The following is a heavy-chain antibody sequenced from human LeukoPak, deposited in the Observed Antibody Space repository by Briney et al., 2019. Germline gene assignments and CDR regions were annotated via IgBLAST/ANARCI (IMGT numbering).Heavy chain of an antibody. V-gene: IGHV4-34*01. CDR1: GGSFSGYY. CDR2: INHSGST. J-gene: IGHJ4*02. Sequence: KPSETLSLTCAVYGGSFSGYYWSWIRQPPGKGLEWIGEINHSGSTNYNPSLKSRVTISVDTSKNQFSLKLSSVTAADTAVYYCARVGAWASRSHPTFDYWGQGTLVTVSS. D-gene: IGHD1-14*01. CDR3: ARVGAWASRSHPTFDY.